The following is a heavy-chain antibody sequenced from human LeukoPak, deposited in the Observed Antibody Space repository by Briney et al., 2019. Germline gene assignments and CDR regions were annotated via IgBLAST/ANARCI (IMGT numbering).Heavy chain of an antibody. CDR3: AKGRIQLCYFDY. CDR1: GFTFSSYA. V-gene: IGHV3-23*01. J-gene: IGHJ4*02. CDR2: ISGSGGST. D-gene: IGHD5-18*01. Sequence: QAGGSLRLSCAASGFTFSSYAMSWVRQAPGKGLEWVSAISGSGGSTYYADSVKGRFTISRDNSKNTLYLQMNGLRAEDTAVYYCAKGRIQLCYFDYWGQGTLVTVSS.